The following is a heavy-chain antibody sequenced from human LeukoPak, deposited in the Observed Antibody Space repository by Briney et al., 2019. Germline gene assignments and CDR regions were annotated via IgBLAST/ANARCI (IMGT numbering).Heavy chain of an antibody. CDR2: IFPSGDEI. CDR3: ATHRKVLLPFEP. Sequence: GGSLRLSCAVSGFPFSTFVVIWVRQPPGRGLEWVSSIFPSGDEIHYADSVRGRFTISRDNYKSTLSLQMNSMRADDTVIYYCATHRKVLLPFEPWGEGTLVTVSS. J-gene: IGHJ5*02. CDR1: GFPFSTFV. V-gene: IGHV3-23*01. D-gene: IGHD2-8*02.